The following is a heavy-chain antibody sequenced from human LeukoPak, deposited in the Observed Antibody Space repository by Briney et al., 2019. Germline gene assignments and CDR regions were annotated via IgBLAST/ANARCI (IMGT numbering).Heavy chain of an antibody. Sequence: AGGSLRLSCAASGFTFDDYGMSWVRQAPGKGLEWVSGINWNGGSTGYADSVKGRFTISRDNAKNSLYLQMNSLRAEDTALYYCARGTYYYDSSGYYPYYYYYMDVWGKGTTVTVSS. D-gene: IGHD3-22*01. CDR1: GFTFDDYG. V-gene: IGHV3-20*04. CDR3: ARGTYYYDSSGYYPYYYYYMDV. CDR2: INWNGGST. J-gene: IGHJ6*03.